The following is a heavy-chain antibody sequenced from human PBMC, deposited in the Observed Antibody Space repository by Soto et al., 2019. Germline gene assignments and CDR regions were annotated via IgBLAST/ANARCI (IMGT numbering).Heavy chain of an antibody. CDR1: GGSISSGGYY. CDR3: ARRRGDSYGLYYYYYYGMDV. V-gene: IGHV4-31*03. J-gene: IGHJ6*02. CDR2: IYYSGST. D-gene: IGHD5-18*01. Sequence: SETLSLTCTVSGGSISSGGYYWSWIRQHPWKGLEWIGYIYYSGSTYYNPSLQSRVTISVDTSKYQFSLKLSSVTAADTAVYYCARRRGDSYGLYYYYYYGMDVWGQGXTVTVYS.